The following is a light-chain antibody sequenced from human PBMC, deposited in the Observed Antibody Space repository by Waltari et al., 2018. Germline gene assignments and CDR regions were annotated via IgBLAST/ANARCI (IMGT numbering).Light chain of an antibody. CDR3: CSFAGSSYV. Sequence: QSALTQPRSVSGSPGQSVTISCTGTSSDVGGYNYVAWYQQHPDKAPKLMIYDVSKRPSGVPDRFSGSKSGNTAFLTISGLQAEDEADYYCCSFAGSSYVFGTGTEVTVL. CDR2: DVS. V-gene: IGLV2-11*01. CDR1: SSDVGGYNY. J-gene: IGLJ1*01.